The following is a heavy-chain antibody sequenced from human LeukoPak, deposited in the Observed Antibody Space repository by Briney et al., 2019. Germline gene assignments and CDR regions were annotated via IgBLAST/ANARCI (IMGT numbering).Heavy chain of an antibody. Sequence: GGSLRLSCTASGFTFGDYALSWFRQAPGKGLEWVGFIRSKAFGETAEYAASVKGRFTISRDDSKSIAYLQMNSLKTEDTAVYYCTRDRGSSTLGDYWGQGTLVTVSS. J-gene: IGHJ4*02. CDR2: IRSKAFGETA. CDR1: GFTFGDYA. CDR3: TRDRGSSTLGDY. V-gene: IGHV3-49*03. D-gene: IGHD7-27*01.